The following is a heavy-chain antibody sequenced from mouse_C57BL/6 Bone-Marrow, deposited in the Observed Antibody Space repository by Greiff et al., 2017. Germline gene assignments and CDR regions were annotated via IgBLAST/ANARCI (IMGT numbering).Heavy chain of an antibody. D-gene: IGHD1-1*01. CDR2: ISSGGSYT. CDR1: GFTFSSYG. CDR3: ARERASDGSGYWFAY. J-gene: IGHJ3*01. Sequence: DVQLVESGGDLVKPGGSLKLSCAASGFTFSSYGMSWVRQTPDKRLEWVATISSGGSYTYYPDSVKGRFTISRDNAKNTLYLQMSSLKSEDTAMYICARERASDGSGYWFAYWGQGALVTVAA. V-gene: IGHV5-6*01.